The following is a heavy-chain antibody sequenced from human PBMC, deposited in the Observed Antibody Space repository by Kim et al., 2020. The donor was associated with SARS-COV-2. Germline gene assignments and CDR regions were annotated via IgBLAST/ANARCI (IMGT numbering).Heavy chain of an antibody. Sequence: GGSLRLSCAASGFTFADYNMNWIRQPPGKGLAWISYISASGDISYADSVRGRFTISRDNTKNSLYLHMSSLRAEDTAVYYCAEGLRWHDYWGQGTLVAVS. V-gene: IGHV3-11*01. CDR3: AEGLRWHDY. D-gene: IGHD3-16*01. CDR1: GFTFADYN. J-gene: IGHJ4*02. CDR2: ISASGDI.